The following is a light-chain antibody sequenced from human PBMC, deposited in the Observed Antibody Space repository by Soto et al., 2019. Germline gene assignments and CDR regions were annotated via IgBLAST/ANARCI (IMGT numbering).Light chain of an antibody. CDR2: LGS. Sequence: EIVITQTKNSLPFTPADPSSISCRSSQILLHRNGYNYLDWYLQKPGQSPQLLIYLGSNRASGVPDRFSGSGSGTDFTLKISRVEAEDVGVYYCMQPLQSWTFGQGTKVDI. V-gene: IGKV2-28*01. CDR1: QILLHRNGYNY. J-gene: IGKJ1*01. CDR3: MQPLQSWT.